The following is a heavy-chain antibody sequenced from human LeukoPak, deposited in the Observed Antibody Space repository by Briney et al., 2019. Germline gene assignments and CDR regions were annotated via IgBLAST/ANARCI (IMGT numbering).Heavy chain of an antibody. J-gene: IGHJ6*02. CDR2: IYPGDSDS. Sequence: GESLKISCEASEYIFTSYWIGWVRQMPGKGLEWMGIIYPGDSDSRYSPSFQGQVTISADKSISTAYLQWSSLKASDTAMYYCARREEYCSGGSCYRSGMGVWGQGTTVTVSS. CDR1: EYIFTSYW. V-gene: IGHV5-51*01. D-gene: IGHD2-15*01. CDR3: ARREEYCSGGSCYRSGMGV.